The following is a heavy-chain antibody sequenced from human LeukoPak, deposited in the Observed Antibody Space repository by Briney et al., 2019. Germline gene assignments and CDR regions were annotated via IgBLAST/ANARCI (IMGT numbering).Heavy chain of an antibody. D-gene: IGHD1-26*01. J-gene: IGHJ4*02. V-gene: IGHV4-59*08. CDR2: NNYVGSA. CDR3: ARHYDGRESRSYYGYY. CDR1: GGSISSHY. Sequence: SETLSLTCTVSGGSISSHYGSWIRQPPGKGLEYIGYNNYVGSADYNPSLKSRVTISVDTPKNQFSLKLSSVTAADTAVYYCARHYDGRESRSYYGYYCGQGTLVIVSS.